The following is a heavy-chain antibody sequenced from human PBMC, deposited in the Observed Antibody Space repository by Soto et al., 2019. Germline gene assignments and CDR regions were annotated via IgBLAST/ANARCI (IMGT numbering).Heavy chain of an antibody. CDR3: ARCLHCSNGGRFDP. CDR1: GGSISSGGYY. Sequence: SETLSLTCTVSGGSISSGGYYWSWIRQHPGKGLEWIGYIYYSGGTTYNPALQNRVTISVDNSKNHLSLTLTSVTAADTAVYYCARCLHCSNGGRFDPWGRGALVTVSS. D-gene: IGHD2-8*01. J-gene: IGHJ5*02. CDR2: IYYSGGT. V-gene: IGHV4-31*03.